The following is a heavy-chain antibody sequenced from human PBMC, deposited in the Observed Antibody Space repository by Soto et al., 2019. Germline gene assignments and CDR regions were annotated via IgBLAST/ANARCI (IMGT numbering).Heavy chain of an antibody. CDR2: IYYSGST. D-gene: IGHD1-26*01. CDR1: GGSISSYY. V-gene: IGHV4-59*01. Sequence: SETLSLTCTVSGGSISSYYWSWIRQPPGKGLERIGYIYYSGSTNYNPSLKSRVTISVDTSKNQFSLKLSSVTAADTAVYYCATARIVGATAPFDYWGQGTLVTVSS. CDR3: ATARIVGATAPFDY. J-gene: IGHJ4*02.